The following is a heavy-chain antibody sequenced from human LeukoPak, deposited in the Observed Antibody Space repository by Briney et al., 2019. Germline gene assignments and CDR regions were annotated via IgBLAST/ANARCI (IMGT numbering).Heavy chain of an antibody. D-gene: IGHD3-10*01. V-gene: IGHV1-69*04. CDR1: GGTFSSYA. CDR2: IIPILGIA. Sequence: ASVKVSCKASGGTFSSYAISWVRQAPGQGLEWMGRIIPILGIANYAQKFQGRVTITADKSTSTAYMELSSLRSEDTAVYYCAREKLLWFGEFSPSYGMDVWGQGTTVTVSS. CDR3: AREKLLWFGEFSPSYGMDV. J-gene: IGHJ6*02.